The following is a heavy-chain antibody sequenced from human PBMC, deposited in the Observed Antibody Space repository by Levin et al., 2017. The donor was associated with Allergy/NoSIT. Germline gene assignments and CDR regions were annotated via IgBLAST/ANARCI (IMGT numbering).Heavy chain of an antibody. CDR3: ARGKHYYGSGSYYRTTYDYGMDV. J-gene: IGHJ6*02. CDR2: INHSGST. D-gene: IGHD3-10*01. Sequence: TSETLSLTCAVYGGSFSGYYWSWIRQPPGKGLEWIGEINHSGSTNYNPSLKSRVTISVDTSKNQFSLKLSSVTAADTAVYYCARGKHYYGSGSYYRTTYDYGMDVWGQGTTVTVTS. V-gene: IGHV4-34*01. CDR1: GGSFSGYY.